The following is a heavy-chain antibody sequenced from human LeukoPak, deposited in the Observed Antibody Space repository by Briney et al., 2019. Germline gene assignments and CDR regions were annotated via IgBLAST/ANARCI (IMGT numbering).Heavy chain of an antibody. CDR3: AAGNPDAFDI. D-gene: IGHD1-14*01. CDR1: GGSFSGYY. Sequence: SETLSLTCAVYGGSFSGYYWSWIRQPPGKGLEWIGEINHSGSTNYNPSLKSRVTTSVDTSKNQFSLKLSSVTAADTAVYYCAAGNPDAFDIWGQGTMVTVSS. CDR2: INHSGST. V-gene: IGHV4-34*01. J-gene: IGHJ3*02.